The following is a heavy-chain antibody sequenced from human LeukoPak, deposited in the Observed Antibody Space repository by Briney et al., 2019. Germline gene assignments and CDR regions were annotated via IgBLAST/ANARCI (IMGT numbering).Heavy chain of an antibody. J-gene: IGHJ4*02. D-gene: IGHD2-15*01. Sequence: SETLSLTCIVSGGSISSISSNNYHWGWIRQPPGKGLEWIGEINHSGSTNYNPSLKSRVTISVDTSKNQFSLKLSSVTAADTAVYYCARAGWPTPHLNYFDYWGQGTLVTVSS. CDR3: ARAGWPTPHLNYFDY. CDR2: INHSGST. CDR1: GGSISSISSNNYH. V-gene: IGHV4-39*07.